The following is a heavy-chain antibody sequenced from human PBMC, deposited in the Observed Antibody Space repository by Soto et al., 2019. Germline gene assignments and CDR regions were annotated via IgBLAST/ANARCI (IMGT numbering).Heavy chain of an antibody. CDR1: GYTFTTSG. J-gene: IGHJ6*02. D-gene: IGHD1-26*01. CDR3: ARQGSWPSSSYGLDV. Sequence: QVQLVQSGAEVKKPGASVKVSCEASGYTFTTSGISWVRQAPGQGLEWMGWISTYNGDTNSAQKFQGRVTMTSDTYTGTAYMELMSLKSDDTAVYYCARQGSWPSSSYGLDVWGQGNTVTVSS. CDR2: ISTYNGDT. V-gene: IGHV1-18*01.